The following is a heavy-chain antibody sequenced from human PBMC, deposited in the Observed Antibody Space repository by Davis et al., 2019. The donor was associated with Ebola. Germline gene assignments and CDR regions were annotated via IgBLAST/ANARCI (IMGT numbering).Heavy chain of an antibody. CDR2: IDPSDSYT. J-gene: IGHJ6*03. D-gene: IGHD6-6*01. V-gene: IGHV5-10-1*01. CDR3: ARLEYSSSSGSDYYHYYMDV. Sequence: GESLKISCNGSGYSFTSYWISWVRQMPGKGLEWMGRIDPSDSYTNYSPSFQGHVTISADKSISTAYLQWSSLKASDTAMYYCARLEYSSSSGSDYYHYYMDVWGKGTTVTVSS. CDR1: GYSFTSYW.